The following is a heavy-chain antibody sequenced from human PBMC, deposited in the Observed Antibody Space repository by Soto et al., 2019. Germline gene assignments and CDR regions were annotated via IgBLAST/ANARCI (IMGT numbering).Heavy chain of an antibody. D-gene: IGHD6-13*01. J-gene: IGHJ5*02. CDR3: TISGGYSYSHHWFDP. CDR2: IGGNTESGTT. V-gene: IGHV3-15*04. CDR1: GVTFNMAW. Sequence: DVLLVESGGGLVKPGGSLRVSCAASGVTFNMAWLSWVRQAPGKGLEWVGRIGGNTESGTTDYAAPVKGRFTSSRDDSKNTVYLQMNSLKTEDTAVYYCTISGGYSYSHHWFDPWGQGTPVIVSS.